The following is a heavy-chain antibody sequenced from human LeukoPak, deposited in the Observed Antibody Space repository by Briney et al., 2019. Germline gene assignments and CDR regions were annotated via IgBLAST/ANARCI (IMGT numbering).Heavy chain of an antibody. CDR1: GGTFSSYA. D-gene: IGHD4-17*01. J-gene: IGHJ4*02. Sequence: ASVKVSCTASGGTFSSYAISWVRQAPGQGLEWMGIITPSGGSTTYAQQFQGRVTMTRDMSTSTVYMELSMLRSRATAVYICARDPLHYGDYVDWDYWGQGTLVTVSS. V-gene: IGHV1-46*01. CDR3: ARDPLHYGDYVDWDY. CDR2: ITPSGGST.